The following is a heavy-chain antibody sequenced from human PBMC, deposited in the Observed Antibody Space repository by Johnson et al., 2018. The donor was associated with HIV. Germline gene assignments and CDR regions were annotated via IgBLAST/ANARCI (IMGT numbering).Heavy chain of an antibody. CDR2: IYSCGST. Sequence: VQLVESGGGLIQPGGSLRLSCAASGFTVSSNYMSWVRQAPGKGLEWVSVIYSCGSTYYADSVKGRFTISRDNSKNTLYLQMNSLRAEDTAVYYCARVLTTVTTGDAFDIWGQGTMVTVSS. V-gene: IGHV3-53*01. D-gene: IGHD4-17*01. J-gene: IGHJ3*02. CDR3: ARVLTTVTTGDAFDI. CDR1: GFTVSSNY.